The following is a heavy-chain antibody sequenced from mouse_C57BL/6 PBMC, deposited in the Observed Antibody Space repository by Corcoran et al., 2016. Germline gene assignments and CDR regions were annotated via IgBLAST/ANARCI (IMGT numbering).Heavy chain of an antibody. D-gene: IGHD2-3*01. Sequence: EVQLQQSGPELVKPGASVKISCKASGYTFTDYYMNWVKQSHGKSLEWIGDINPNNGGTSYNQKFKGKATLTVDKSSSTAYMELRSLTSEDSAVYYWARWKRWLPLDYWGQGTTLTVSS. J-gene: IGHJ2*01. CDR2: INPNNGGT. CDR3: ARWKRWLPLDY. V-gene: IGHV1-26*01. CDR1: GYTFTDYY.